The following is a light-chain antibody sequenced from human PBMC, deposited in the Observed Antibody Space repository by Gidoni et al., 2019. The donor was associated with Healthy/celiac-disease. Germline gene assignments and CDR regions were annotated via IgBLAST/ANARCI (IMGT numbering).Light chain of an antibody. Sequence: DIQMTQSPSSLSAYVGDRVTITFRASQGISKSLAWYQQKPGKVPKLLIYAASTLQSVVPSRFSCSGYGSDFTFTISCLQPEDVATYYCQKYNSAPPWTFXQXTKVXIK. J-gene: IGKJ1*01. CDR1: QGISKS. CDR3: QKYNSAPPWT. V-gene: IGKV1-27*01. CDR2: AAS.